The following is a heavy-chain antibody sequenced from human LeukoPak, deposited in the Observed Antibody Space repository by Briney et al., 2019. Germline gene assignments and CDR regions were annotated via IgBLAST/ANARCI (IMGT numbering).Heavy chain of an antibody. CDR3: ARLSVVVAATDY. CDR1: GFTVSSNY. V-gene: IGHV3-66*04. Sequence: GGSLRLSCAASGFTVSSNYMSWVRQAPGKGLEWVSVIYSGGSTYYADSVKGRFTISRDNSKNTLYLQMNSLRAEDTAVYYCARLSVVVAATDYWGQGTLATVSS. J-gene: IGHJ4*02. CDR2: IYSGGST. D-gene: IGHD2-15*01.